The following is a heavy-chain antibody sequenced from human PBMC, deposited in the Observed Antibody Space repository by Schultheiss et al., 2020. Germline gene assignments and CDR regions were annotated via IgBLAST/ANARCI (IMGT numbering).Heavy chain of an antibody. CDR1: GGSISSGSYY. Sequence: SETLSLTCTVSGGSISSGSYYWSWIRQPAGKGLEWIGEINHSGSTNYNPSLKSRVTISVDTSKNQFSLLLSSVTATDTAVYYCARQTWGGYCSGGGCSYYFDYWGQGTLVTVSS. CDR3: ARQTWGGYCSGGGCSYYFDY. CDR2: INHSGST. J-gene: IGHJ4*02. D-gene: IGHD2-15*01. V-gene: IGHV4-39*01.